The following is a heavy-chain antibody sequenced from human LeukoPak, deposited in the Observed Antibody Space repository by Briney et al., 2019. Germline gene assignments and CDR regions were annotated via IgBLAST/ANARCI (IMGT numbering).Heavy chain of an antibody. CDR2: ISSSSSYI. CDR3: ASLRAYCSSTSCYRKFFDY. D-gene: IGHD2-2*02. CDR1: GFTFSSYS. V-gene: IGHV3-21*01. Sequence: GGSLRLSCAASGFTFSSYSMNWVRQAPGKGLEWVSSISSSSSYIYYADSVKGRFTNSRDNAKNSLYLQMNSLRAEDTAVYYCASLRAYCSSTSCYRKFFDYWGQGTLVTVSS. J-gene: IGHJ4*02.